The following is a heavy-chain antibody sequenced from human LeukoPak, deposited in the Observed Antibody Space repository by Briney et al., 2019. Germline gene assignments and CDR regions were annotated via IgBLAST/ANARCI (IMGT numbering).Heavy chain of an antibody. J-gene: IGHJ5*02. CDR1: GFTFGDYA. D-gene: IGHD2-2*01. Sequence: QPGQSLRLSCTASGFTFGDYAMSWFRQAPGKGLEWVGFIRSKAYGGTTEYAASVKGRFTISRDDSKSIAYLQMNSLKTEDTAVYYCTRAYTQLGFDPWGQGTLVTVSS. CDR2: IRSKAYGGTT. CDR3: TRAYTQLGFDP. V-gene: IGHV3-49*03.